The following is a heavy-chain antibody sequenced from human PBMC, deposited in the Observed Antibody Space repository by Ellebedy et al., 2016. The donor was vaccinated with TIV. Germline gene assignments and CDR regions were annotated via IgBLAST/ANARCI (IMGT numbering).Heavy chain of an antibody. CDR1: GYTFTRYA. CDR3: ARDSPGIAAADNWFDP. Sequence: ASVKVSCXASGYTFTRYAMHWVRQAPGQRLEWMGWINSVNGDTKYSQKFQGRVTITRDTSASTAYMELSSLRSEDTAVYYCARDSPGIAAADNWFDPWGQGTLVTVSS. D-gene: IGHD6-13*01. V-gene: IGHV1-3*01. J-gene: IGHJ5*02. CDR2: INSVNGDT.